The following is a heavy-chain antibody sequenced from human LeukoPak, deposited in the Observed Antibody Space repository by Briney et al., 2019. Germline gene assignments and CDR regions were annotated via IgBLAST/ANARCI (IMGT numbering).Heavy chain of an antibody. CDR3: ASDSSGWYGYYFDY. J-gene: IGHJ4*02. D-gene: IGHD6-13*01. V-gene: IGHV3-21*01. CDR2: ISSSSSYI. Sequence: GGSLRLSCAASGFTFSSSAMNWVRQAPGKGLEWVSSISSSSSYIYYADSVKGRFTISRDNAKNSLYLQMNSLRAEDTAVYYCASDSSGWYGYYFDYWGQGTLVTVSS. CDR1: GFTFSSSA.